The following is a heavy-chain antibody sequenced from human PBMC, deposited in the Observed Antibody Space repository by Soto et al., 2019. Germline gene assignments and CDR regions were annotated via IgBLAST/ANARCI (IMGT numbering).Heavy chain of an antibody. Sequence: QVQLQQWGTGLLKRSETLSLTCAVYGGSLRTYYWSWIRQPPGMGLEWIGEVTHSGSINYNPSLTSRVTISADTSKNQVSLSLRSVTAADTAVYYCARDFQYWGQGSLVIVSS. CDR1: GGSLRTYY. CDR3: ARDFQY. V-gene: IGHV4-34*01. CDR2: VTHSGSI. J-gene: IGHJ1*01.